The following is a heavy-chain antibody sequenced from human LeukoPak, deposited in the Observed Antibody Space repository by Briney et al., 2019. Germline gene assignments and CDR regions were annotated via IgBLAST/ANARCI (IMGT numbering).Heavy chain of an antibody. CDR2: IWYDGSNK. CDR1: GFTFSSYA. J-gene: IGHJ4*02. Sequence: GGSLRLSCAASGFTFSSYAMHWVRQAPGKGLEWVAVIWYDGSNKYYADSVKGRFTISRDNSKNTLYLQINSLRAEDTAVYYCARAVAGPGGDYWGQGTLVTVSS. V-gene: IGHV3-33*08. D-gene: IGHD6-19*01. CDR3: ARAVAGPGGDY.